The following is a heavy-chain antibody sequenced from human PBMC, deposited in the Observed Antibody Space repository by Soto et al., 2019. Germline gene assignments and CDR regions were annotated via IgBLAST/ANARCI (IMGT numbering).Heavy chain of an antibody. CDR1: GFTFSSYG. CDR3: AKVIVVVTDYYYGMDV. Sequence: QVQLVESGGGVVQPGRSLRLSCAASGFTFSSYGMHWVRQAPGKGLEWVAVISYDGSNKYYEDYVKGRFTISRDNSKNTLYLQMNSMRAEDTAVYYCAKVIVVVTDYYYGMDVWGQGTTVTVSS. D-gene: IGHD2-21*02. V-gene: IGHV3-30*18. CDR2: ISYDGSNK. J-gene: IGHJ6*02.